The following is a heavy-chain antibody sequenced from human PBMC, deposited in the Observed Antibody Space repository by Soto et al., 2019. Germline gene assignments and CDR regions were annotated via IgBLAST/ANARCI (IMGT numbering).Heavy chain of an antibody. CDR1: GFTFSSYG. D-gene: IGHD2-15*01. Sequence: PGGSLRLSCAASGFTFSSYGMHWVRQAPGKGLEWVAVIWYDGSNKYYADSVKGRFTISRDNSKNTLYLQMNSLRAEDTAVYYCARDRRRVAVAIDYWGQGTLVTVSS. CDR2: IWYDGSNK. J-gene: IGHJ4*02. V-gene: IGHV3-33*01. CDR3: ARDRRRVAVAIDY.